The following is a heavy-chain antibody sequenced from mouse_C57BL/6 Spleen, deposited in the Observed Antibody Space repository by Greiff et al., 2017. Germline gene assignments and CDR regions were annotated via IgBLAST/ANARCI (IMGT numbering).Heavy chain of an antibody. CDR2: ISYDGSN. CDR1: GYSITSGYY. V-gene: IGHV3-6*01. Sequence: EVHLVESGPGLVKPSQSLSLTCSVTGYSITSGYYWNWIRQFPGNKLEWMGYISYDGSNNYNPSLKNRISITRDTSKNQFFLKLNSVTTEDTATYYCARDRLLRGAMDYWGQGTSVTVSS. CDR3: ARDRLLRGAMDY. J-gene: IGHJ4*01. D-gene: IGHD2-3*01.